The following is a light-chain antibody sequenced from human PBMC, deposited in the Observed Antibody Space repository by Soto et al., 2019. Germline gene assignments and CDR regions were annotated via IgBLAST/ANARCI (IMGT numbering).Light chain of an antibody. Sequence: EIVLTQSRDTLSLSPGESATLSCRASQSVNSNYLAWYQQKPGQAPRLLIYGASSRATDIPDRFSGSGSGTDFTLTISRLEPEDFAVFYCQQYDNSITFGQGTRLEIE. J-gene: IGKJ5*01. CDR3: QQYDNSIT. CDR2: GAS. V-gene: IGKV3-20*01. CDR1: QSVNSNY.